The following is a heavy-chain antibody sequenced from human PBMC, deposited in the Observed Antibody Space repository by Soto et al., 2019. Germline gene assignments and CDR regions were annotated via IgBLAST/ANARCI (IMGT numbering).Heavy chain of an antibody. CDR2: IWFDGSKK. Sequence: QVQMVDSGGGVVQPGTSLRLSCVASGFTFGRSGMHWVRQAPGGALEWVAIIWFDGSKKYYADSVKGRLTVSRDNSKNTLYLQMDSLSGDDTAVYYCARDLNTGYIDYWGQGTLVTVSS. V-gene: IGHV3-33*01. CDR3: ARDLNTGYIDY. CDR1: GFTFGRSG. J-gene: IGHJ4*02. D-gene: IGHD5-12*01.